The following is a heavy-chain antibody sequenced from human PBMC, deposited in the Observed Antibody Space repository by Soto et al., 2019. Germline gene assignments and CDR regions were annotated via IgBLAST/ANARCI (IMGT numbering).Heavy chain of an antibody. J-gene: IGHJ6*02. V-gene: IGHV3-53*01. Sequence: GGSLRLSCAASGFTVSSNYMSWVRQAPGKGLEWVSVIYSGGSTYYADSVKGRFTISRDNSKNTLYLQMNSLRAEDTAVYYCARGWRYYDSSGYFYGMDVWGQGTTVTVSS. CDR1: GFTVSSNY. CDR2: IYSGGST. CDR3: ARGWRYYDSSGYFYGMDV. D-gene: IGHD3-22*01.